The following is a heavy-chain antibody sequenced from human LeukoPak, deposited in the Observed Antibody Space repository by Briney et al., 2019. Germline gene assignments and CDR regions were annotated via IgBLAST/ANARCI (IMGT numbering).Heavy chain of an antibody. CDR3: ARLVTINTVTTARYWYFDL. Sequence: PSETLSLTCTVSSGSISSSSYYWGWIRQPPGKGLEWIGSSYYSGSTYYNPSLKSRVTISVDTSKNQFSLKLSSVTAAGTAVYFCARLVTINTVTTARYWYFDLWGRGTLVTVSP. D-gene: IGHD4-17*01. J-gene: IGHJ2*01. V-gene: IGHV4-39*01. CDR1: SGSISSSSYY. CDR2: SYYSGST.